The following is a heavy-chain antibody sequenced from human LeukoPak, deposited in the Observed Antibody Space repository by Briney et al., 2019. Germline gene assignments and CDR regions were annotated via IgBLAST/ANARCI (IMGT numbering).Heavy chain of an antibody. D-gene: IGHD3-22*01. CDR2: INHSGST. J-gene: IGHJ4*02. CDR3: ARGHRRTYYYDSSGYYYFDY. CDR1: GGSLSGYY. Sequence: SETLSLTCAVYGGSLSGYYWSWIRQPPGKGLEWIGEINHSGSTNYNPSLKSRVTISVDTSKNQFSLKLSSVTAADTAVYYCARGHRRTYYYDSSGYYYFDYWGQGTLVTVSS. V-gene: IGHV4-34*01.